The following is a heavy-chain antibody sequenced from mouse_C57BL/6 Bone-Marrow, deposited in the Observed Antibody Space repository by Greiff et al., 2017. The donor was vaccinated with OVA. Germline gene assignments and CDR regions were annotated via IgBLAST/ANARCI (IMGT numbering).Heavy chain of an antibody. J-gene: IGHJ4*01. CDR3: VRREFITTVVAPHYYAMDD. CDR2: IYPGDGDT. CDR1: GYAFSSSW. Sequence: QVQLQQSGPELVKPGASVKISCKASGYAFSSSWMNWVKQRPGKGLEWIGRIYPGDGDTNYNGKFKGKATLTADKSSSTAYMQLSSLTSEDSAVYFCVRREFITTVVAPHYYAMDDWGQGTSVTVSS. V-gene: IGHV1-82*01. D-gene: IGHD1-1*01.